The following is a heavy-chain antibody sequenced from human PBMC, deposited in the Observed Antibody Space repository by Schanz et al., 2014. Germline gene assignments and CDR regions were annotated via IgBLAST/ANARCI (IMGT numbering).Heavy chain of an antibody. CDR2: INPSGGST. D-gene: IGHD5-12*01. CDR3: ARAAYGGYTSTPLRY. V-gene: IGHV1-46*01. Sequence: QVQLLQSGAEVKKPGASMKVSCKASGYTFTTYYMLWVRQAPGQGLEWMGIINPSGGSTRYGQKFQGRVTVTRDTSPSTVYMELSSLRSEDTAVYYCARAAYGGYTSTPLRYWGQGTLVTVSS. J-gene: IGHJ4*02. CDR1: GYTFTTYY.